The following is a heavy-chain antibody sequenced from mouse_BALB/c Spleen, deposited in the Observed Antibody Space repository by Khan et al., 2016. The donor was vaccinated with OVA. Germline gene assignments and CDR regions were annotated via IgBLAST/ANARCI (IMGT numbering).Heavy chain of an antibody. Sequence: QVQLKESGPGLVAPSQSLSISCTVSGFTLTSNGVSWVRQPPGKGLEWLGVIWADGSINYYSVLKSRLSISKDNSKCQVLLKLNSLQTDYTSTYFCAKLRVFYLDNWGKGTTLTVSS. CDR2: IWADGSI. V-gene: IGHV2-3*01. J-gene: IGHJ2*01. CDR3: AKLRVFYLDN. CDR1: GFTLTSNG.